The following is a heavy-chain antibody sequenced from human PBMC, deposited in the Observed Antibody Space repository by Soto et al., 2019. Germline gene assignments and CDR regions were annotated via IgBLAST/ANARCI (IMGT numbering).Heavy chain of an antibody. CDR1: GGSISSYY. Sequence: PSETLSLTCTVSGGSISSYYWSWIRQPPGKGLEWIGYIYYSGSTNYNPSLKSRVTISVDTSKNQFSLKLSSVTAADTAVYYCARYRAAPPGAYYYGMDVWGQGTTVTVSS. J-gene: IGHJ6*02. D-gene: IGHD6-6*01. V-gene: IGHV4-59*01. CDR3: ARYRAAPPGAYYYGMDV. CDR2: IYYSGST.